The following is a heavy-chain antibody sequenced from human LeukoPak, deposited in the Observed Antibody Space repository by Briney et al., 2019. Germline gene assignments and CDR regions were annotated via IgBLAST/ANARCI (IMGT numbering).Heavy chain of an antibody. D-gene: IGHD5-18*01. J-gene: IGHJ5*02. V-gene: IGHV4-59*01. CDR3: ARDRRGYSYGFNGPLYGNWFDP. CDR2: IYYSGST. Sequence: SETLSLTCTVSGGSISSYYWSWIRQPPGKGLEWIGYIYYSGSTNYNPSLKSRVTISVDTSKNQFSLKLSSVTAADTAVYYCARDRRGYSYGFNGPLYGNWFDPWGQGTLVTVSS. CDR1: GGSISSYY.